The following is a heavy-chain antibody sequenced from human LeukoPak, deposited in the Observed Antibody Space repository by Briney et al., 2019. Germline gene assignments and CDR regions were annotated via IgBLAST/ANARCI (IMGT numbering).Heavy chain of an antibody. Sequence: SETLSLTCAVSGGPFSGYYWSWIRQPPGKGLEWIGEINHSGSTNYNPSLKSRVTISVDTSKNQFSLKLSSVTAADTAVYYCASASSGQEGFDYWGQGTLVTVSS. J-gene: IGHJ4*02. V-gene: IGHV4-34*01. CDR2: INHSGST. CDR3: ASASSGQEGFDY. CDR1: GGPFSGYY.